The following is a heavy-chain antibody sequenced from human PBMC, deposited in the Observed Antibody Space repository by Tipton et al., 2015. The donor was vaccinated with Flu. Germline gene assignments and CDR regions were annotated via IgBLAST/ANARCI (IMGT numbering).Heavy chain of an antibody. CDR1: GGSFGIDHY. CDR2: IHRSGST. CDR3: ARRDYSNYVSEPKSWFDP. Sequence: LRLSCSVFGGSFGIDHYWGWIRQPPGKGLEWIGNIHRSGSTYYNESLRSRVTISVDTFKNQFSLRLISVTAADTAIYFCARRDYSNYVSEPKSWFDPWGRGTLVTVSS. J-gene: IGHJ5*02. V-gene: IGHV4-38-2*01. D-gene: IGHD4-11*01.